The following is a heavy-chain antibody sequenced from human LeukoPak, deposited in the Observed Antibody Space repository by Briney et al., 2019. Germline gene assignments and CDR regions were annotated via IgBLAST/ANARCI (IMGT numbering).Heavy chain of an antibody. CDR1: GFTFSNYA. CDR2: ISGSSGTI. V-gene: IGHV3-23*01. Sequence: GGSLRLSCAASGFTFSNYAMNWVRQAPGKGLEWVSGISGSSGTINYAAPVKGRFTISRDNSRNTLYLQMNSLRADDTAVYYCAKRLGDPRAFDYWGQGTLVTASP. J-gene: IGHJ4*02. D-gene: IGHD2-21*02. CDR3: AKRLGDPRAFDY.